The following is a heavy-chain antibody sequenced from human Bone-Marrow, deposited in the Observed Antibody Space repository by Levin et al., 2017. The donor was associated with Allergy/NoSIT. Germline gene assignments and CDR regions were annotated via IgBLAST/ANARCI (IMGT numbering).Heavy chain of an antibody. Sequence: ETLSLTCTVSGGSISSGDYYWSWIRQPPGKGLEWVSNIDNSGGSTHYADSVQGRFSVSRDNSKNTLYLQMNSLRVEDTAVYYCARNRGPSVWGQGTTVTVSS. D-gene: IGHD6-25*01. V-gene: IGHV3-23*05. CDR2: IDNSGGST. CDR3: ARNRGPSV. J-gene: IGHJ6*02. CDR1: GGSISSGDYY.